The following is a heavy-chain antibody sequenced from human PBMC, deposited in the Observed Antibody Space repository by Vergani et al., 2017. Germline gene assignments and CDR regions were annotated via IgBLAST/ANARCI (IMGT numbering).Heavy chain of an antibody. CDR3: ARSAGIAHNWFAP. J-gene: IGHJ5*02. CDR1: GYTFTGYY. D-gene: IGHD6-13*01. V-gene: IGHV1-2*02. CDR2: IVTNNGGGT. Sequence: QVQLVQSAAEVKKPGASVTVSCKTSGYTFTGYYMNWIRQTPGEGFQWMGRIVTNNGGGTKYAQRFQGRVTMSLDTSTTTGYMELTSLTPDDTAVYYCARSAGIAHNWFAPWGQGTLLTVSS.